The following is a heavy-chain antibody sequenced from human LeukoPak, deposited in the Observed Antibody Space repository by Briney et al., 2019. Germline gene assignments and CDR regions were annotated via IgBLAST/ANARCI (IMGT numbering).Heavy chain of an antibody. CDR2: ISSGGSNT. CDR1: GFTFNTYA. Sequence: GGSLRLSCAASGFTFNTYAMSWVRQAPGKGLEWVSSISSGGSNTYYVHSVKGRFTISRDRSNNTVYLQMNSLRDEDTAKYFCAKARSMLVLRSSFDYWGQGALVTVSS. V-gene: IGHV3-23*01. CDR3: AKARSMLVLRSSFDY. D-gene: IGHD3-10*02. J-gene: IGHJ4*02.